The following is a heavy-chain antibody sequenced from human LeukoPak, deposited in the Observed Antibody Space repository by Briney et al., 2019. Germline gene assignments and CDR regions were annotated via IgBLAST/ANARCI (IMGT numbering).Heavy chain of an antibody. D-gene: IGHD4-17*01. Sequence: KPSETLSLTCAVYGGSFGGYYWSWIRQPPGKGLEWIGEINHSGSTNYNPSLKSRVTISVDTSKNQFSLKLSSVTAADTAVYYCARGPGDDYGDYNWFDPWGQGTLVTVSS. CDR1: GGSFGGYY. J-gene: IGHJ5*02. CDR3: ARGPGDDYGDYNWFDP. V-gene: IGHV4-34*01. CDR2: INHSGST.